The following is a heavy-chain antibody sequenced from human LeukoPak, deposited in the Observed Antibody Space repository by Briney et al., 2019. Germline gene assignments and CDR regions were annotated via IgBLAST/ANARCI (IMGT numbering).Heavy chain of an antibody. V-gene: IGHV3-30*18. CDR3: AKDGEMATINY. J-gene: IGHJ4*02. D-gene: IGHD5-24*01. CDR1: GFTFSGYG. Sequence: GGFLRLSCAASGFTFSGYGMHWVRQAPGKGLEWVAVISYDGSNKYYADSVKGRFTISRDNSKNTLYLQMNSLRAEDTAVYYCAKDGEMATINYWGQGTLVTVSS. CDR2: ISYDGSNK.